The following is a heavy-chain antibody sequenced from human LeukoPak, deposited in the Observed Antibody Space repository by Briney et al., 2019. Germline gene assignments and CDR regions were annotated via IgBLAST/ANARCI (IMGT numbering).Heavy chain of an antibody. CDR1: GGSISSYY. CDR2: IYYSGST. Sequence: SETLSLTCTVSGGSISSYYWSWVRQPPGKGLEWIGYIYYSGSTNYNPSLKSRVTISVDTSKNQFSLKLSSVTAADTAVYYCARAPRYSSGWRYGMDVCGQGTTVTVSS. J-gene: IGHJ6*02. V-gene: IGHV4-59*01. D-gene: IGHD6-19*01. CDR3: ARAPRYSSGWRYGMDV.